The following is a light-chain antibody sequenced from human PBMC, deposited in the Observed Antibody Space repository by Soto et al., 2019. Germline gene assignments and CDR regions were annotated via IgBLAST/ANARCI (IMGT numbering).Light chain of an antibody. V-gene: IGLV1-51*01. CDR3: GTCEYSLASVV. J-gene: IGLJ3*02. CDR1: HSNIGNNF. Sequence: QSVLTPPPSVSAAPGPKVAISCSGSHSNIGNNFVSWYQHVPGTAPKLLIYDNNKRPSGIPERFSGSKPGTSATLVITGLQTGDEASYYCGTCEYSLASVVFGGGTKLTVL. CDR2: DNN.